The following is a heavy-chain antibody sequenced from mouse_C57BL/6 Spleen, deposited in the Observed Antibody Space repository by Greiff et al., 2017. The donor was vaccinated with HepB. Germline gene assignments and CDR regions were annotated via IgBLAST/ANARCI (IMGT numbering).Heavy chain of an antibody. J-gene: IGHJ2*01. CDR1: GYTFTSYW. V-gene: IGHV1-52*01. CDR3: ARDYYGSSGGY. Sequence: QVQLQQPGAELVRPGSSVKLSCKASGYTFTSYWMHWVKPRPIQGLEWIGNIDPSDSETHYNQKFKDKATLTVDKSSSTAYMQLSSLTSEDSAVYYCARDYYGSSGGYWGQGTTLTVSS. CDR2: IDPSDSET. D-gene: IGHD1-1*01.